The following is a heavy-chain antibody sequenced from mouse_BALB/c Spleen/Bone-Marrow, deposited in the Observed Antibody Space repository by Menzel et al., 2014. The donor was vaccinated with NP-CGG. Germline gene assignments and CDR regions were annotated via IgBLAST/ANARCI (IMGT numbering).Heavy chain of an antibody. CDR3: ARYGNYCYAMDY. D-gene: IGHD2-1*01. V-gene: IGHV14-3*02. Sequence: EVQLQQSGAEIVKPGASVKLSCTASGFNIKDTYMHWVKQRPEQGLEWIGRIDPANGNTKYDPKFQGKATITADTSSNTAYLQLSSLTSEDTAVYYCARYGNYCYAMDYWGQGTSVTVSS. CDR2: IDPANGNT. J-gene: IGHJ4*01. CDR1: GFNIKDTY.